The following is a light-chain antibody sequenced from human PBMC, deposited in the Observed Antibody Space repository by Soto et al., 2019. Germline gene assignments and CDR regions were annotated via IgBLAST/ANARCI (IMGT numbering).Light chain of an antibody. CDR1: QSVNGF. J-gene: IGKJ1*01. V-gene: IGKV3-15*01. CDR2: RIF. CDR3: LQHYAWPWT. Sequence: EIVITQSPGTLSVFPGESVTLSCRASQSVNGFLDWFQHKPGQAPRLVLKRIFIRAIGVPARFSGSGSETEFTLTINGLQSEDSGVYYCLQHYAWPWTFGQGTKVDIK.